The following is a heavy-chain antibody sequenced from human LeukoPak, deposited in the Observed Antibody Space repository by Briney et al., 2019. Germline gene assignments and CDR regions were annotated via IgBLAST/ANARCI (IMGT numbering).Heavy chain of an antibody. CDR2: ISGSGGST. CDR3: ARDGGGLDS. J-gene: IGHJ4*02. D-gene: IGHD3-16*01. CDR1: GFTFSSYA. Sequence: GGSLRLSCAASGFTFSSYAMSWVRQAPGKGLEWVSAISGSGGSTYYADSVKGRFTISRDNAKNSLYLQMSSLRAEDTAVYYCARDGGGLDSWGQGTLVTVSS. V-gene: IGHV3-23*01.